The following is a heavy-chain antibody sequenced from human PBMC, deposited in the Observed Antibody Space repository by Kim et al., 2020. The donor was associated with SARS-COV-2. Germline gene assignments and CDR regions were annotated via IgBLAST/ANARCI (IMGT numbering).Heavy chain of an antibody. CDR3: ARPQWGWYFDL. V-gene: IGHV5-51*01. J-gene: IGHJ2*01. D-gene: IGHD1-26*01. Sequence: TRYSPSFQGQVTISADKSISTAYLQWSSLKASDTAMYYCARPQWGWYFDLWGRGTLVTVSS. CDR2: T.